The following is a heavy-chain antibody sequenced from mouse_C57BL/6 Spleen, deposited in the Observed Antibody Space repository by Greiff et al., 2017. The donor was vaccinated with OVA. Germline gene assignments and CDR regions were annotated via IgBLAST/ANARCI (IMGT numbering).Heavy chain of an antibody. Sequence: VQVVESGPGLVAPSQSLSITCTVSGFSLTSYAISWVRQPPGKGLEWLGVIWTGGGTNYNSALKSRLSISKDNSKSQVFLKMNSLQTDDTARYYCARLYYYGSSFYYYAMDYWGQGTSVTVSS. V-gene: IGHV2-9-1*01. CDR1: GFSLTSYA. CDR3: ARLYYYGSSFYYYAMDY. CDR2: IWTGGGT. J-gene: IGHJ4*01. D-gene: IGHD1-1*01.